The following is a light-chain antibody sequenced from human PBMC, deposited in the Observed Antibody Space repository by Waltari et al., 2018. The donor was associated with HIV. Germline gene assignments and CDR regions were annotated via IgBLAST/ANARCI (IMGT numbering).Light chain of an antibody. CDR1: QSVSSSY. Sequence: DIVLTQSPGTLSLSPGARATLSCRASQSVSSSYLAWYQQKPGQAPTLLLYGASSRATGIPDRFSGSGSGTDFTLTISRLEPEDFAVYYCQQYGSSPPMYTFGQGTKLDIK. CDR3: QQYGSSPPMYT. CDR2: GAS. V-gene: IGKV3-20*01. J-gene: IGKJ2*01.